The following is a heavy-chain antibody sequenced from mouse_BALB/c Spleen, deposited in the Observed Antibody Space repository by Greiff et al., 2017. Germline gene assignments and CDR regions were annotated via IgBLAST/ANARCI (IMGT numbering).Heavy chain of an antibody. CDR1: GFTFSSFG. Sequence: EVQVVESGGGLVQPGGSRKLSCAASGFTFSSFGMHWVRQAPEKGLEWVAYISSGSSTIYYADTVKGRFTISRDNPKNTLFLQMTSLRSEDTAMYYCARARDRAGAMDYWGQGTSVTVSS. V-gene: IGHV5-17*02. CDR2: ISSGSSTI. J-gene: IGHJ4*01. CDR3: ARARDRAGAMDY. D-gene: IGHD3-3*01.